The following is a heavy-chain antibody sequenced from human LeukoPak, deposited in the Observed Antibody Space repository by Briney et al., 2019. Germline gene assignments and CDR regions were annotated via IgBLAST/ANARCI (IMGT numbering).Heavy chain of an antibody. CDR2: ISSSSSYI. D-gene: IGHD6-6*01. CDR3: ARAGLYTSSGDSNDAFDM. CDR1: GFPFSSYS. Sequence: GGSLSLSCAASGFPFSSYSMNWVRPAPGKGLEWLSSISSSSSYIYYADSVKGRFTFSRDNAMNSLYLQMNSLRAEDMAVYYCARAGLYTSSGDSNDAFDMWGQGTMVTVSS. V-gene: IGHV3-21*01. J-gene: IGHJ3*02.